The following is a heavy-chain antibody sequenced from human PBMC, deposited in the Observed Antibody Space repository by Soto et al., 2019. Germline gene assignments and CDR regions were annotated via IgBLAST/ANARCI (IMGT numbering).Heavy chain of an antibody. Sequence: SVKVACNASGYTFTGYYMHWVRQAPGQGLEWMGWINPNSGGTNYAQKFQGCVTMTRDTSISTAYMELSRLRSDHTAVYYCARDPGGMDVWGQGTTVTVSS. CDR2: INPNSGGT. V-gene: IGHV1-2*04. J-gene: IGHJ6*02. CDR3: ARDPGGMDV. CDR1: GYTFTGYY.